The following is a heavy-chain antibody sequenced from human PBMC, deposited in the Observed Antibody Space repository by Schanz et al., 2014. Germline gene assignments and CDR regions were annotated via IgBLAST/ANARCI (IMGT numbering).Heavy chain of an antibody. J-gene: IGHJ3*02. Sequence: QVQLVESGGCVVQPGGSLRLSCEASGFTFSDSAMYWLRQAPGRGLEWVASLRKDGSERDHADSVKGRFSISRDNSKNTLDLQMNSLRDEDTALYYCAKDMHKDYGGKPQAFDIWGQGTMVTVSS. CDR3: AKDMHKDYGGKPQAFDI. CDR2: LRKDGSER. CDR1: GFTFSDSA. D-gene: IGHD4-17*01. V-gene: IGHV3-30*02.